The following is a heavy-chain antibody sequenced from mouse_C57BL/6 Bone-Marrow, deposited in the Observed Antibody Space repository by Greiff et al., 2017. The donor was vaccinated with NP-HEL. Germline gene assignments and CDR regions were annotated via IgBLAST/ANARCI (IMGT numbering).Heavy chain of an antibody. CDR2: ILPGSGST. V-gene: IGHV1-9*01. Sequence: QVQLQESGAELMKPGASVKLSCKATGYTFTGYWIEWVKQRPGHGLEWIGEILPGSGSTNYNEKFKGKATFTADTSSSTAYMQLSSLTTEDSAIYYCARLRYYGSSGFAYWGQGTLVTVSA. CDR1: GYTFTGYW. CDR3: ARLRYYGSSGFAY. D-gene: IGHD1-1*01. J-gene: IGHJ3*01.